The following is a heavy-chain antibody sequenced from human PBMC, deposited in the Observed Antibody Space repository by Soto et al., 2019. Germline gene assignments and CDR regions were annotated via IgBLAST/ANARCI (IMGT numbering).Heavy chain of an antibody. Sequence: PSETLSLTCSVSGGSVSNKTYYWSWIRQPPGKRPEWIGYVYYSGTTNYNPSLKSRVTISVDLSKNQFSLRLSSVTTADTALYYCARTTAVPNTLRSRYFFDYWGQGTLVTVYS. CDR1: GGSVSNKTYY. D-gene: IGHD4-17*01. CDR3: ARTTAVPNTLRSRYFFDY. V-gene: IGHV4-61*01. CDR2: VYYSGTT. J-gene: IGHJ4*02.